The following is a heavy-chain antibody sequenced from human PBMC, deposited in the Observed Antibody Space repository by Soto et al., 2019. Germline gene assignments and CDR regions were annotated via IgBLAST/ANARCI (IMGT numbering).Heavy chain of an antibody. J-gene: IGHJ6*02. CDR2: IIPIFGTA. Sequence: SVTVSCKASGGTFSSYAISWVRQAPGQGLEWMGGIIPIFGTANYAQKFQGRVTITADKSTSTAYMELSSLRSEDTAVYDCAGYLSMAARREYYGLDDWGQGTTDPVPS. CDR3: AGYLSMAARREYYGLDD. V-gene: IGHV1-69*06. D-gene: IGHD6-6*01. CDR1: GGTFSSYA.